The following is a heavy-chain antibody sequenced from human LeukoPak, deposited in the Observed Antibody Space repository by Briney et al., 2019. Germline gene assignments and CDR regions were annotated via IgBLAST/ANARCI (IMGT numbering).Heavy chain of an antibody. J-gene: IGHJ4*02. D-gene: IGHD3-16*02. V-gene: IGHV4-61*02. CDR1: GGSISSGSYC. CDR2: IYTSGST. CDR3: ARGYDYVWGSYRRAGPYFDY. Sequence: SQTLSLTCTVSGGSISSGSYCWSWIRQPAGKGLEWIGRIYTSGSTNYNPSLKSRVTISVDTSKNQFSLKLSSVTAADTAVYYCARGYDYVWGSYRRAGPYFDYWGQGTLVTVSS.